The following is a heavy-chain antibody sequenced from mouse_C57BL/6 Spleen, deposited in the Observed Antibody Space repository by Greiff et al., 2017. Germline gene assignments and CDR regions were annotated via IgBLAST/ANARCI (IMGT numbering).Heavy chain of an antibody. D-gene: IGHD1-1*01. V-gene: IGHV1-72*01. CDR3: ASDYYGSSPRPFYWYFDV. Sequence: QVQLKQPGAELVKPGASVKLSCKASGYTFTSYWMHWVKQRPGRGLEWIGRIDPNSGGTKYNEKFKSKATLTVDKPSSTAYMQLSSLTSEDSAVYYCASDYYGSSPRPFYWYFDVWGTGTTVTVSS. CDR1: GYTFTSYW. CDR2: IDPNSGGT. J-gene: IGHJ1*03.